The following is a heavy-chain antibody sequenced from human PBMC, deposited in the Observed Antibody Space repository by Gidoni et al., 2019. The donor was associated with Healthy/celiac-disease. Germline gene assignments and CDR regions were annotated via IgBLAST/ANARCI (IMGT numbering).Heavy chain of an antibody. Sequence: ELVKPSQTLSLTCTVSGGSISSGSYYWSWIRQPAWKGLEWIGRIYTSGSTNYNPSLKSRVTISVETSKNQFSLKLISVTAADTAVYYFARDRYCSSTSCYEWYFDLWGRGTLVTVSS. V-gene: IGHV4-61*02. CDR1: GGSISSGSYY. J-gene: IGHJ2*01. D-gene: IGHD2-2*01. CDR3: ARDRYCSSTSCYEWYFDL. CDR2: IYTSGST.